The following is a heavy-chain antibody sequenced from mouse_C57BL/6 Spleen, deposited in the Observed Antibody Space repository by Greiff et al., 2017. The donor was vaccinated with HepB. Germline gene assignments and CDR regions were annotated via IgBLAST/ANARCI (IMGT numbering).Heavy chain of an antibody. CDR3: ARIITTVVDGYYAMDY. CDR1: GYTFTSYW. V-gene: IGHV1-69*01. CDR2: IDPSDSYT. J-gene: IGHJ4*01. Sequence: QVQLQQPGAELVMPGASVKLSCKASGYTFTSYWMHWVKQRPGQGLEWIGEIDPSDSYTNYNQKFKGKSTLTVDKSSSTAYMQLSSLTSEDSAVYYCARIITTVVDGYYAMDYWGQGTSVTVSS. D-gene: IGHD1-1*01.